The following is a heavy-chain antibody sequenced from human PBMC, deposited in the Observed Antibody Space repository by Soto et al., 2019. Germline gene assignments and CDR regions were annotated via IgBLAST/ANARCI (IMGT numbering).Heavy chain of an antibody. D-gene: IGHD5-18*01. J-gene: IGHJ6*02. CDR1: GYTFTSYY. CDR2: INPSGGST. Sequence: GPVKVSCKASGYTFTSYYMHWVRQAPGQGLEWMGIINPSGGSTSYTQKFQGRVTMTRDTSTSTVYMELSSLRSEDTAVYYCARVESNGYSYGLSYYYYGMDVWGQGTTVTVSS. V-gene: IGHV1-46*01. CDR3: ARVESNGYSYGLSYYYYGMDV.